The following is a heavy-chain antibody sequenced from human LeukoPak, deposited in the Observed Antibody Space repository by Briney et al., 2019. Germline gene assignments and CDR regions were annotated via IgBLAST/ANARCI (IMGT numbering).Heavy chain of an antibody. CDR1: GFTFSSYW. CDR2: INTDGSTT. CDR3: ARDLGVAALDN. Sequence: PGGSLRLSCATSGFTFSSYWMHWVRQAPGKGLVWVSRINTDGSTTSYADSVKGRFTISRDNAKDTLYLQMNSLRAEETAVYYCARDLGVAALDNWGQGTLVTVSS. V-gene: IGHV3-74*01. J-gene: IGHJ4*02. D-gene: IGHD6-19*01.